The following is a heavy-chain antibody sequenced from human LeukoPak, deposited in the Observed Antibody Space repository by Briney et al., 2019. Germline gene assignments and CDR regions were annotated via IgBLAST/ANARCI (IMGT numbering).Heavy chain of an antibody. Sequence: GGSLRLSCAASGFTFSSYSMNWVRQAPGKGLVWVSRINSDGSSTSYADSVKGRFTISRDNAKNTLYLQMNSLRAEDTAVYYCARMYSSSRYFPYYYYMDVWGKGTTVTISS. CDR2: INSDGSST. J-gene: IGHJ6*03. CDR3: ARMYSSSRYFPYYYYMDV. CDR1: GFTFSSYS. V-gene: IGHV3-74*01. D-gene: IGHD6-13*01.